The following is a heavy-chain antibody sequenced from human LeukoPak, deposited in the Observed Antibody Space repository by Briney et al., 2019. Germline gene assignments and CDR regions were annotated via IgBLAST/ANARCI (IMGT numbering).Heavy chain of an antibody. Sequence: SETLSLTCNVSGDSISSSSYFWGWIRQPPGKGLEWIGSIYFSGRTYYNMSLKSRVIISIDTSKNQFSLKVNSVTAADTAVYYCARDNPYGSGTDYWGQGSLVTVSS. CDR1: GDSISSSSYF. CDR2: IYFSGRT. V-gene: IGHV4-39*07. J-gene: IGHJ4*02. CDR3: ARDNPYGSGTDY. D-gene: IGHD3-10*01.